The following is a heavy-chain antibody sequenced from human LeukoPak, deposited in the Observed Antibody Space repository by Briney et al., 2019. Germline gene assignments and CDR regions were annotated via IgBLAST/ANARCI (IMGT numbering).Heavy chain of an antibody. D-gene: IGHD2-21*01. CDR3: ARGGGDYYGMDV. CDR1: GYNFNTNT. Sequence: RGSLRLSCAASGYNFNTNTMHWVRQAPGKGLEWVSSISSSSSFIYYADSLKGRVTISRDNAKNSVSLLMNSLRVEDTAVYYCARGGGDYYGMDVWGQGTTVTVSS. V-gene: IGHV3-21*01. J-gene: IGHJ6*02. CDR2: ISSSSSFI.